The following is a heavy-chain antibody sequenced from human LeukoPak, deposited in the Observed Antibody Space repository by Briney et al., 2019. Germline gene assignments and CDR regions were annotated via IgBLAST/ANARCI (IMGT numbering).Heavy chain of an antibody. CDR1: GFTFSSYA. V-gene: IGHV3-33*08. CDR3: ARDGPYYDFWSGYWGAPYGMDV. D-gene: IGHD3-3*01. J-gene: IGHJ6*02. CDR2: IWYDGSNK. Sequence: GGSLRLSCAASGFTFSSYAMSWVRQAPGKGLEWVAVIWYDGSNKYYADSVKGRFTISRDNSKNTLYLQMNSLRAEDTAVYYCARDGPYYDFWSGYWGAPYGMDVWGQGTTVTVSS.